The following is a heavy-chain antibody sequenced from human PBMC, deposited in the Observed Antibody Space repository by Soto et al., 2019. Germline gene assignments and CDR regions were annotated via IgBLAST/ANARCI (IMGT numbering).Heavy chain of an antibody. J-gene: IGHJ4*02. CDR2: INARDGGT. V-gene: IGHV1-46*01. Sequence: QVQVVQSGAEVKKPGASVKVSCKASGYTFSSYYIHWVRQAPGQGLEWMGIINARDGGTTYAQKIQGRVTMTRDTSTSTVYMELNSLRSEDTAVYYCAREVVPTAPGYFDYWGQGTLVTVSS. D-gene: IGHD2-2*01. CDR3: AREVVPTAPGYFDY. CDR1: GYTFSSYY.